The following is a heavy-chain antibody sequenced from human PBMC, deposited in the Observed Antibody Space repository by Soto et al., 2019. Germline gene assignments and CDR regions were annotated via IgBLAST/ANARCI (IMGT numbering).Heavy chain of an antibody. CDR2: ISGSGGST. V-gene: IGHV3-23*01. CDR1: GFTFSSYA. J-gene: IGHJ6*02. D-gene: IGHD5-18*01. CDR3: AKAGYSYGYADYYYYYGMDV. Sequence: LRLSCAASGFTFSSYAMSWVRQAPGKGLEWVSAISGSGGSTYYADSVKGRFTISRDNSKNTLYLQMNSLRAEDTAVYYCAKAGYSYGYADYYYYYGMDVWGQGTTVTVSS.